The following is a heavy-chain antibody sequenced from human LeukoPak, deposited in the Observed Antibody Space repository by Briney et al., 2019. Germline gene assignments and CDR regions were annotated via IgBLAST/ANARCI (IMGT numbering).Heavy chain of an antibody. V-gene: IGHV4-59*01. D-gene: IGHD6-13*01. CDR2: IYYSGST. CDR3: ARLEYSSSWYVDY. J-gene: IGHJ4*02. CDR1: GGSLNRWF. Sequence: SETLSLTCSVSGGSLNRWFWSWIRQPPGKGLEWIGYIYYSGSTNYNPSLKSRVTISVDTSKNQFSLKLSSVTAADTAVYYCARLEYSSSWYVDYWGQGTLVTVSS.